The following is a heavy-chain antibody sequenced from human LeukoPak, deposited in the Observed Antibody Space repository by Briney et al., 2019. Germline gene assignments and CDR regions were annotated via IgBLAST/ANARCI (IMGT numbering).Heavy chain of an antibody. Sequence: PGGSLRLSCAASGFTFTNYAMSWVRQAPGKGLEWVSTFSRSGGNTYYADSVKGRFTISRDNSKNTLYLQMNCLRAEDTAVYYCAKDSHGSGYFLDAIDIWGQGTLVTVSS. CDR1: GFTFTNYA. D-gene: IGHD3-22*01. CDR2: FSRSGGNT. CDR3: AKDSHGSGYFLDAIDI. J-gene: IGHJ3*02. V-gene: IGHV3-23*01.